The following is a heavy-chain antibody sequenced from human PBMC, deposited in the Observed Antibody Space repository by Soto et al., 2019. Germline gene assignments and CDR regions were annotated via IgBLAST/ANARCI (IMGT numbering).Heavy chain of an antibody. CDR3: AKDYMIVVVISPDAFDI. D-gene: IGHD3-22*01. V-gene: IGHV3-48*01. CDR2: ISSSSSSI. J-gene: IGHJ3*02. CDR1: GLNFSSYS. Sequence: PGGSMILSCAASGLNFSSYSMNWVSKDTGKGLEWVSYISSSSSSIYYADSVKGRFTISRDNSKNTLYLQMNSLRAEDTAVYYCAKDYMIVVVISPDAFDIWGQGTMVTVSS.